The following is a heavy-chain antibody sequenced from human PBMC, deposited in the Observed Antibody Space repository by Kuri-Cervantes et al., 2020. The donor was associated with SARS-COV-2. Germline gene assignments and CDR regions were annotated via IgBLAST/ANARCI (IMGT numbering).Heavy chain of an antibody. CDR1: GFTFSSSS. CDR3: ANLAGTVGYYYYNMDV. D-gene: IGHD1-7*01. CDR2: IYSGGST. J-gene: IGHJ6*03. Sequence: GGSLRPSCAASGFTFSSSSTNWVRQAPGKGLGWVSVIYSGGSTFDADSVKGRFTISRANSKTTLYLQMHSLRAEDTAVYYWANLAGTVGYYYYNMDVWGKGTTVTV. V-gene: IGHV3-53*01.